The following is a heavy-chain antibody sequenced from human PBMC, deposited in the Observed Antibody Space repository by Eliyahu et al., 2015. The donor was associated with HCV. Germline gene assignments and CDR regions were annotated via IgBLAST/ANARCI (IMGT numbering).Heavy chain of an antibody. D-gene: IGHD5-24*01. V-gene: IGHV3-23*01. Sequence: EVQLSESGGGLVQPGGSLXXXCVXSGXTFSSYAMNWVRQAPGKGLEWFSGISGSGGTTYYADSVKGRFTISRDNSKNTLYLLINSLRGEDTAVYYCAIQWTYYHGMDVWGQGTTVTVSS. CDR2: ISGSGGTT. CDR1: GXTFSSYA. CDR3: AIQWTYYHGMDV. J-gene: IGHJ6*02.